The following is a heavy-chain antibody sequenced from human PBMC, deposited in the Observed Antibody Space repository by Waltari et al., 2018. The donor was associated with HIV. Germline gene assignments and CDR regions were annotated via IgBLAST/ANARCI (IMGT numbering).Heavy chain of an antibody. CDR2: IKSKTDGGTT. V-gene: IGHV3-15*01. Sequence: EVQLVESGGGLVKPGGSLRLSWAASGFTFGNAWMSWVRQAPGKGLDWVGRIKSKTDGGTTDYAAPVKGRFTISRDDSKNTLYLQMNSLKTEDTAVYYCTIRTIFGALQHWGQGTLVTVSS. J-gene: IGHJ1*01. D-gene: IGHD3-3*01. CDR1: GFTFGNAW. CDR3: TIRTIFGALQH.